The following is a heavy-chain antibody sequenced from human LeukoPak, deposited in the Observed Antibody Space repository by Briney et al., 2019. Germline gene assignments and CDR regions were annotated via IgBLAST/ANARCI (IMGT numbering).Heavy chain of an antibody. V-gene: IGHV3-23*01. Sequence: GGSLSLSCAASGFTFSNYAMSWVRQAPGKGLEWVSALSGSGVNTYYADSAKGRFTISRDNSKSTLYLLMNNLRGEDTAVYYCAKDRMVTLGLGALDIWGPGTMVTVSS. D-gene: IGHD2-21*02. CDR2: LSGSGVNT. J-gene: IGHJ3*02. CDR1: GFTFSNYA. CDR3: AKDRMVTLGLGALDI.